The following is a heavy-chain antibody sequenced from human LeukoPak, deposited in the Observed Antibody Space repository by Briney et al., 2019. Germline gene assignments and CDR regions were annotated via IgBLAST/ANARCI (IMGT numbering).Heavy chain of an antibody. D-gene: IGHD6-13*01. J-gene: IGHJ4*02. CDR2: ITSSSSYI. CDR1: GFTFSSYT. CDR3: ARGGGSGRYGLPFDS. V-gene: IGHV3-21*01. Sequence: PGGSLRLSCAASGFTFSSYTMNWVRQAPGKGLEWVSSITSSSSYIYYADSVKGRFTISRDNAKNSVYLQMNGLTDEDTAVYYCARGGGSGRYGLPFDSWGQGTLVTVSS.